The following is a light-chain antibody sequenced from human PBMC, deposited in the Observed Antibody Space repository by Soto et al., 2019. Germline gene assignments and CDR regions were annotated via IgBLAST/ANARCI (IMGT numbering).Light chain of an antibody. CDR3: AAWDDSLSGYV. Sequence: QPVLTQALSGSGTPGRRGTISSTGSGSNIGSNAVNWYQQLPGTAPKLLIYTNNQRPSGVPDRFSGSKSGTSGSLAISGLQSEDEADYYCAAWDDSLSGYVFGTVTKVTVL. V-gene: IGLV1-44*01. J-gene: IGLJ1*01. CDR2: TNN. CDR1: GSNIGSNA.